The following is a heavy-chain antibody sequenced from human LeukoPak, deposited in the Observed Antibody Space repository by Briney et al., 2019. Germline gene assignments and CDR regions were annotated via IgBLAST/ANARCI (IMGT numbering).Heavy chain of an antibody. CDR2: IYYSGST. Sequence: PSETLSLTCTVSGGSISSYYWSWIRQPPGKGLEWIGYIYYSGSTNYNPSLKSRVTISVDTSKNQFSLKLSSVTAADTAVYYCARERSITISEGAAFDIWGQGTMVTVSS. V-gene: IGHV4-59*01. CDR1: GGSISSYY. J-gene: IGHJ3*02. D-gene: IGHD3-9*01. CDR3: ARERSITISEGAAFDI.